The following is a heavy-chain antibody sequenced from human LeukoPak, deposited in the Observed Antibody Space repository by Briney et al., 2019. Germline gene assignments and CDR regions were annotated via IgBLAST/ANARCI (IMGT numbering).Heavy chain of an antibody. CDR3: ARDLRGILWFGELVDY. CDR1: GYTFTGYY. D-gene: IGHD3-10*01. V-gene: IGHV1-2*02. J-gene: IGHJ4*02. Sequence: ASVKVSCKASGYTFTGYYMHWVRQAPGQGLEWMGWINPNSGGTNYAQKFQGRVTMTRDTSISTAYMELSRLRSDDTAVYYCARDLRGILWFGELVDYWGQGTLVTVSS. CDR2: INPNSGGT.